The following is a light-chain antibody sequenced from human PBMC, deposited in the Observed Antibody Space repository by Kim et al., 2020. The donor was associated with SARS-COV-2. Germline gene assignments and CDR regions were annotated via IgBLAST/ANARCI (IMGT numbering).Light chain of an antibody. V-gene: IGKV3-15*01. CDR3: QQYDDWPPIT. J-gene: IGKJ4*01. Sequence: SPGERAALSCRASEIISINLAWYQQKPGQPPRLLMYGASTRATGVPARFSGGGSETEFTLTISSLQSDDCAIYYCQQYDDWPPITFGGGTKVDIK. CDR1: EIISIN. CDR2: GAS.